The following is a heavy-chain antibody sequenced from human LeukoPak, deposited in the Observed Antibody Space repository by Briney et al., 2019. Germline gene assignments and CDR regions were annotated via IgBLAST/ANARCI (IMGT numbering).Heavy chain of an antibody. CDR3: AGDHDSSGYSLNC. V-gene: IGHV1-3*01. D-gene: IGHD3-22*01. CDR1: GYTFTSYA. J-gene: IGHJ4*02. Sequence: ASVKVSCKASGYTFTSYAIHWVRQAPGQRLEWMGWINAGSGNTKYSQKFQGRVTITRDTSASTAYMELSSLRSEDTAVYYCAGDHDSSGYSLNCWGQGTLVTVSS. CDR2: INAGSGNT.